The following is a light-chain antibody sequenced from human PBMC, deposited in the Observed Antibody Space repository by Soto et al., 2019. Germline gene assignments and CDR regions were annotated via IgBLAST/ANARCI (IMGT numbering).Light chain of an antibody. Sequence: EIVMTQSPATLSVSPGERATLSCRASQSVSSKLAWYQQKSGQAPRLLIYDASTRARATDVPARFSGSGSGTEFTLTISSLQSEDFAVYYCQQYNNWHPVFGGGTKVEIK. CDR3: QQYNNWHPV. J-gene: IGKJ4*01. CDR1: QSVSSK. CDR2: DAS. V-gene: IGKV3-15*01.